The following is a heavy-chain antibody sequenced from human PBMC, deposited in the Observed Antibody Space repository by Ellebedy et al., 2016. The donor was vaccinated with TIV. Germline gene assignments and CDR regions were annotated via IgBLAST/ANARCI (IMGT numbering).Heavy chain of an antibody. CDR3: AKEAYDILTGSQMYGMDV. D-gene: IGHD3-9*01. V-gene: IGHV3-30*18. CDR2: ISYDGNHN. CDR1: GFGFRSFG. J-gene: IGHJ6*02. Sequence: GESLKISCAASGFGFRSFGMHWVRQAPGKGLEWLAFISYDGNHNYNADSVKGRLTISRDNSNNALYLQMNSLRPEDTAVYFCAKEAYDILTGSQMYGMDVWGQGTTVTVSS.